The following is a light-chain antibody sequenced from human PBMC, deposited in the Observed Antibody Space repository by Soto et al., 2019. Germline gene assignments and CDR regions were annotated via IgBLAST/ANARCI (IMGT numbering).Light chain of an antibody. Sequence: QSALTQPRSVSGSPGQSVTISCTATSSDVGDYNYVSWYQQHPGKAPKLMIYDVSKRPSGVPDRFSGSKSGNTASLTISGLQGKDEADYYCCSYAGSFHVIFGGGTKVTVL. J-gene: IGLJ2*01. CDR1: SSDVGDYNY. V-gene: IGLV2-11*01. CDR3: CSYAGSFHVI. CDR2: DVS.